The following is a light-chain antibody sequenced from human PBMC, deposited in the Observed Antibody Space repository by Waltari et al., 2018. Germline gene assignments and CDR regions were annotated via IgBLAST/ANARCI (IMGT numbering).Light chain of an antibody. CDR1: ESVGTN. Sequence: ETVMTQSPATLSVSPGESATLSCRATESVGTNLAWHLQKPGQPPGLLIYHASARATGVPNRFRGSGSGTEFTLTISSLQSQDFALYFCQQYNNWPPLTFGGGTKVEMK. J-gene: IGKJ4*01. CDR3: QQYNNWPPLT. V-gene: IGKV3-15*01. CDR2: HAS.